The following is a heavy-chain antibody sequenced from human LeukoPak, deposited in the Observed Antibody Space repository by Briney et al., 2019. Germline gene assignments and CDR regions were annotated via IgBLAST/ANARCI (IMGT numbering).Heavy chain of an antibody. CDR1: GFTFSSYG. D-gene: IGHD3-16*01. CDR2: IWYDGSNK. V-gene: IGHV3-33*01. J-gene: IGHJ6*02. Sequence: GGSLRLSCAASGFTFSSYGMHWVRQAPGKGLEWVAVIWYDGSNKYYADSVKGRFTISRDNSKNTLYLQMNSLRAEDTAVYYCARDRWANQNYSYGMDVWGQGTTVTVSS. CDR3: ARDRWANQNYSYGMDV.